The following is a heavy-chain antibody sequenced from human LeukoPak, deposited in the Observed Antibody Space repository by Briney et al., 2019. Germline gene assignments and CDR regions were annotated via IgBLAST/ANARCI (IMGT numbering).Heavy chain of an antibody. D-gene: IGHD3-22*01. CDR2: ISFDGGST. CDR1: GFTFSSHP. Sequence: GGSLRLSCSGSGFTFSSHPMHWVRQAPGKGLEYVSAISFDGGSTYYADSVKGRFTISRDNSKNTLYLQMSSLRVEDTAVYYCVKALYDSGGYYYAYWGQETLVTVSS. J-gene: IGHJ4*02. CDR3: VKALYDSGGYYYAY. V-gene: IGHV3-64D*06.